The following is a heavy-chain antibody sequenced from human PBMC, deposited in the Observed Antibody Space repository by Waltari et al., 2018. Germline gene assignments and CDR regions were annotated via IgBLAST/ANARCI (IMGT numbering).Heavy chain of an antibody. J-gene: IGHJ4*02. CDR2: ISAYNGNT. D-gene: IGHD6-19*01. Sequence: QVQLVQSGAEVKKPGASVKVSCKASGYTFTSYGISWVRQAPGQGLEWMGWISAYNGNTNYAQKLQGRVTMTTDTSTSTAYMELRSLRSDDTAVYYCARGHLPYSSGWYASTWVDYWGQGTLVTVSS. CDR1: GYTFTSYG. V-gene: IGHV1-18*01. CDR3: ARGHLPYSSGWYASTWVDY.